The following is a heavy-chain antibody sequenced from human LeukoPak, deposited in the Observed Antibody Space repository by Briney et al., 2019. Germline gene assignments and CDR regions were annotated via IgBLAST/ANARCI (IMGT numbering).Heavy chain of an antibody. V-gene: IGHV4-39*01. Sequence: SETLSLTCTVSGGSPSSSNYYWGWIRQPPRKGLEWIGGIHYSGNTYYNPSLKSRVTISVDTSKNQFSLKLSSVTAADTAVYYCARLGAGPTYYDFWSGYSSFYFDYWGQGTLVTVSS. D-gene: IGHD3-3*01. CDR3: ARLGAGPTYYDFWSGYSSFYFDY. J-gene: IGHJ4*02. CDR1: GGSPSSSNYY. CDR2: IHYSGNT.